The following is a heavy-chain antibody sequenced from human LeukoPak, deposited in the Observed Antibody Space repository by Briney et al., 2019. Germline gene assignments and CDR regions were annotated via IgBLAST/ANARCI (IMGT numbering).Heavy chain of an antibody. CDR2: ISSSGSTI. Sequence: GGSLRLSCAASGFTFSDDYMSWIRQAPGKGLEWVSYISSSGSTIYYADSVKGRFTISRDNAKNSLYLQMNSLRAEDTAVYYCARDSRDTAMVGPDYWGQGTLVTVSS. CDR1: GFTFSDDY. D-gene: IGHD5-18*01. CDR3: ARDSRDTAMVGPDY. J-gene: IGHJ4*02. V-gene: IGHV3-11*04.